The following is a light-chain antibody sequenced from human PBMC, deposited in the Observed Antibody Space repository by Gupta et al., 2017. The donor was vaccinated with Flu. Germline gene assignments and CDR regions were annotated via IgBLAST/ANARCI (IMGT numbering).Light chain of an antibody. CDR3: MQGSRWPWA. V-gene: IGKV2-30*01. Sequence: DVVLTQSALSLPVTLGQPASISCRSSQSLVYSDGNTYLHWFQQRPGKSPRRLIYQVSHRESGVPDRFSGSGSGTDFTLKISRVEAEDVGVYYCMQGSRWPWAFGQGTKVEIK. CDR2: QVS. J-gene: IGKJ1*01. CDR1: QSLVYSDGNTY.